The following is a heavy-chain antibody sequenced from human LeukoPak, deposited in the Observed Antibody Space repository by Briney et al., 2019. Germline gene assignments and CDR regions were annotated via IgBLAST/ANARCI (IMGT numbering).Heavy chain of an antibody. D-gene: IGHD6-13*01. CDR3: PRRRAEGGSNGLYNWFDP. CDR1: GDSIYDYY. J-gene: IGHJ5*02. V-gene: IGHV4-59*08. CDR2: IYFTGST. Sequence: SETLSLTCTVSGDSIYDYYWGWIRQPPGKGLEWIGYIYFTGSTRYNPSLESRVTISVDTSKNQFSLKLSSVTAADTAVYYCPRRRAEGGSNGLYNWFDPWGQGTPVTVSS.